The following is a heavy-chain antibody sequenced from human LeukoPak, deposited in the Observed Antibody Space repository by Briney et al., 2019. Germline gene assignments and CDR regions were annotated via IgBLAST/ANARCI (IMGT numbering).Heavy chain of an antibody. D-gene: IGHD4-23*01. Sequence: ASVKVSCKTSGYTFTGYYMHWVRQAPGQGLEWMGWINPNSSVTNYAQRFQGRVTMTRDTSINAAYMELRWLTSDDTAVYYCARERGGNSPFDSWGQGTLVTVSS. J-gene: IGHJ4*02. CDR1: GYTFTGYY. V-gene: IGHV1-2*02. CDR3: ARERGGNSPFDS. CDR2: INPNSSVT.